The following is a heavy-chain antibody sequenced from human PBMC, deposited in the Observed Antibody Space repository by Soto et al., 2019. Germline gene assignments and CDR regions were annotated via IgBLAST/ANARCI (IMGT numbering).Heavy chain of an antibody. J-gene: IGHJ6*03. Sequence: QVQLVQSGAEVKKPGSSVKVSCKASGGTFSSYTISWVRQAPGQGLEWMGRIIPILGIANYAQKFQGRVTITADQSTSTAYMGLSSLRTEGTAVYYCAGDRPGWIQPPGNYYYYYYYMDVWGKGTTVTVSS. D-gene: IGHD5-18*01. V-gene: IGHV1-69*08. CDR3: AGDRPGWIQPPGNYYYYYYYMDV. CDR2: IIPILGIA. CDR1: GGTFSSYT.